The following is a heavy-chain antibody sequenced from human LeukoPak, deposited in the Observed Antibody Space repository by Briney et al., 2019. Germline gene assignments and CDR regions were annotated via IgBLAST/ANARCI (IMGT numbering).Heavy chain of an antibody. CDR1: GFTLSSYW. J-gene: IGHJ6*04. CDR2: IKQDGSEK. V-gene: IGHV3-7*03. Sequence: GGSLRLSCAASGFTLSSYWMSWVCQAPGKGLEWVANIKQDGSEKYYVDSVKGRFTISRDNAKNSLYLQMNSLRAEDTAVYYCARDRGYCSSTSCLPYYYYGMDVWGNGTTVTVSS. D-gene: IGHD2-2*01. CDR3: ARDRGYCSSTSCLPYYYYGMDV.